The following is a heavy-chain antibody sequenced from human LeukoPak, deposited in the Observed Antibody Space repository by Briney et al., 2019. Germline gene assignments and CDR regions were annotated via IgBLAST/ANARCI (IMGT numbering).Heavy chain of an antibody. CDR3: AIYSEGSGAFDI. CDR2: IYHSGST. V-gene: IGHV4-38-2*01. D-gene: IGHD1-1*01. CDR1: GGSFSGYY. J-gene: IGHJ3*02. Sequence: SETLSLTCAVYGGSFSGYYWGWIRQPPGKGLEWIGSIYHSGSTYYNPSLKSRVTISVDTSKNQFSLKLSSVTAADTAVYYCAIYSEGSGAFDIWGQGTMVTVSS.